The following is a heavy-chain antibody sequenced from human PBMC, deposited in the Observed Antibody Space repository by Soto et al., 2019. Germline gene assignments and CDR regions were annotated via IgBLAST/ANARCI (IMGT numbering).Heavy chain of an antibody. CDR3: ARALYCSGGSCYRYSFDY. V-gene: IGHV1-69*12. CDR2: IIPIFGTA. J-gene: IGHJ4*02. D-gene: IGHD2-15*01. CDR1: GGTFSSYA. Sequence: QVQLVQSGAEVKKPGSSVKVSCKASGGTFSSYAISWVRQAPGQGLEWMGGIIPIFGTANYAQKFQGRVTITADESTSTAYMELSSLRSEDTAVYYCARALYCSGGSCYRYSFDYWGQGTLVTVSS.